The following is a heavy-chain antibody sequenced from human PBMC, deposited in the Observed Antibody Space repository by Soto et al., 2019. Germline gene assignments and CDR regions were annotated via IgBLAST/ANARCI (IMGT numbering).Heavy chain of an antibody. J-gene: IGHJ5*02. D-gene: IGHD3-22*01. CDR3: ARDFFDSSDYTTNWFDP. Sequence: SETLSLTCTVSGGSISSYYWSWIRQPPGKGLEWIGYIYYGGSTNYNPSLKSRVTISVDTSKNQFSLKLTSVTAADAALYYCARDFFDSSDYTTNWFDPWGQGTLVTVSS. V-gene: IGHV4-59*08. CDR2: IYYGGST. CDR1: GGSISSYY.